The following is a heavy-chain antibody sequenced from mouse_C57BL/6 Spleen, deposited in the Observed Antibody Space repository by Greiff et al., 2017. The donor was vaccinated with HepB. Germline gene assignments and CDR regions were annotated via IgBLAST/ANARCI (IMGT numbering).Heavy chain of an antibody. J-gene: IGHJ2*01. V-gene: IGHV6-6*01. CDR3: TLPYGSSPFYD. CDR2: IRNKANNHAT. D-gene: IGHD1-1*01. Sequence: EVKLVEESGGGLVQPGGSMKLSCAASGFTFSDAWMDWVRQSPEKGLEWVAEIRNKANNHATYYAESVKGRFTISRDDSKSSVYLQMNCLRAEDTGIYYCTLPYGSSPFYDWGKGTTLTVSS. CDR1: GFTFSDAW.